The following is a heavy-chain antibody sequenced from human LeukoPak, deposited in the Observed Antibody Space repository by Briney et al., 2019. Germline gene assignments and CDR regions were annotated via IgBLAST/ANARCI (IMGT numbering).Heavy chain of an antibody. CDR3: ARSGSYFSK. CDR1: GFIFSSHW. CDR2: INLEGTDK. V-gene: IGHV3-7*01. J-gene: IGHJ4*02. D-gene: IGHD1-26*01. Sequence: GSLRLSCAASGFIFSSHWMSWVRQAPGKGLEWVANINLEGTDKNYVDSVKGRFTISRDNAKNSLYLQMSSLRADDTAMYYCARSGSYFSKWGQGTLVAVSS.